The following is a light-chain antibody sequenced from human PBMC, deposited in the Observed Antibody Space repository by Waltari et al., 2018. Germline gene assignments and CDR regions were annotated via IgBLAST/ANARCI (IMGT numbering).Light chain of an antibody. Sequence: SYVLTQSPSMSVAPEQTARITCGGDNVGSKTVNWYQLKPGQAPLLVIYYDGERPSGIPERFSGSNSESTATLTISRVEAGDEADYFCQVWDTTSDHLIFGGGTKLTVL. J-gene: IGLJ2*01. CDR1: NVGSKT. CDR2: YDG. V-gene: IGLV3-21*04. CDR3: QVWDTTSDHLI.